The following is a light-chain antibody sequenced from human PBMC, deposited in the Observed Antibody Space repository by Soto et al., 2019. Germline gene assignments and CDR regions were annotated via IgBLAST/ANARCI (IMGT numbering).Light chain of an antibody. Sequence: QSALTQPASVSGSPGQSITISCTGTSGDIGAFNYVSWYQQYPGQAPNLLIYEVSGRPSGISHRFSGSKSVNTAPLTISGLQADDEAHYYCNSYTTMNTYVFGTVTKLTVL. CDR1: SGDIGAFNY. CDR2: EVS. CDR3: NSYTTMNTYV. V-gene: IGLV2-14*03. J-gene: IGLJ1*01.